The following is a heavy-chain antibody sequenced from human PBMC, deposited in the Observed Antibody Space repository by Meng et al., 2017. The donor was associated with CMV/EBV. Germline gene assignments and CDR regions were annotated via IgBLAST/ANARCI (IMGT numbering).Heavy chain of an antibody. CDR1: GGSISSGDYY. Sequence: QVQLQESAPGRVKPSHTSSLTCTVSGGSISSGDYYWSWIRQPPGKGLEWIGYIYYSGSTYYNPSLKSRVTISVDTSKNQFSLKLSSVTAADTAVYYCARVTSRVAGAFDYWGQGTLVTVSS. CDR3: ARVTSRVAGAFDY. CDR2: IYYSGST. V-gene: IGHV4-30-4*08. J-gene: IGHJ4*02. D-gene: IGHD1-14*01.